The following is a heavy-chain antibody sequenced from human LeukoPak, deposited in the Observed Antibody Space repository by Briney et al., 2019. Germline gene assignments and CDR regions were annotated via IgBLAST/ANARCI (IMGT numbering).Heavy chain of an antibody. J-gene: IGHJ4*02. CDR1: GGSISSSSYY. CDR2: IYYSGST. V-gene: IGHV4-39*01. D-gene: IGHD6-19*01. Sequence: SETLSLTCTVSGGSISSSSYYWGRIRQPPGKGLEWIGSIYYSGSTYYNPSLKSRVTISVDTSKNQFSLKLSSVTAADTAVYYCASRRDDSSGWFSIDYWGQGTLVTVSS. CDR3: ASRRDDSSGWFSIDY.